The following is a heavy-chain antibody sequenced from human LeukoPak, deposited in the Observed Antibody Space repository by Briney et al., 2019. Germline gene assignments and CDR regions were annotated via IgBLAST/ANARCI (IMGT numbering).Heavy chain of an antibody. CDR3: ARRGGGMNYYDSSGYYHYFDY. D-gene: IGHD3-22*01. Sequence: GASVKVSCKASGYTFTSYGISWVRQAPGQGLEWMGWISAYNGNTNYAQKLQGRVTMTTDTSTSTAYMELRSLRSDDTAVYYCARRGGGMNYYDSSGYYHYFDYWGQGTLVTVSS. CDR2: ISAYNGNT. J-gene: IGHJ4*02. V-gene: IGHV1-18*01. CDR1: GYTFTSYG.